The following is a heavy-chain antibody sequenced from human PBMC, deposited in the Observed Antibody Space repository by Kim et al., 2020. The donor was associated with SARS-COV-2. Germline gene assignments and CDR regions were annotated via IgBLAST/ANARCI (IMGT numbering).Heavy chain of an antibody. CDR2: IQNSGSA. V-gene: IGHV4-59*13. J-gene: IGHJ3*01. D-gene: IGHD2-8*02. Sequence: SETLSLTCTVSGGSFSTYYRSWIRQPPGKGLEWVWYIQNSGSAKHNPSHKSRLSISVESTKIQLSLKLSSGPGADTAVNYCSPIVYAIVVLVSYVAF. CDR3: SPIVYAIVVLVSYVAF. CDR1: GGSFSTYY.